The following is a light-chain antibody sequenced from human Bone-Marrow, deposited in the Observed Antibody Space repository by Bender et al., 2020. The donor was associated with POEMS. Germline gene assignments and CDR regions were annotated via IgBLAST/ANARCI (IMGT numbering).Light chain of an antibody. CDR2: EVS. CDR1: SSDIGGYNY. CDR3: AVWDDSLNGWV. J-gene: IGLJ3*02. V-gene: IGLV2-8*01. Sequence: QSALTQPPSASGSPGQSVTISCTGTSSDIGGYNYVSWYQQHPGKAPKLMIYEVSKRPFGVSDRFSGSKSGTSASLAISGLQSEDEADYYCAVWDDSLNGWVFGGGTKLTVL.